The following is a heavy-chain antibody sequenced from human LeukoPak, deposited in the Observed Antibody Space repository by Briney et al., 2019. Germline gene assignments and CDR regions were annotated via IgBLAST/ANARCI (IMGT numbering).Heavy chain of an antibody. Sequence: SETLSLTCTVSGGSISSYYWSWIRQPPGKGLEWIGYIYYSGSTYYNPSLKSRVTISVDTSKNQFSLKLSSVTAADTAVYYCARHAVYVYGDYAHTFDYWGQGTLVTVSS. CDR3: ARHAVYVYGDYAHTFDY. CDR1: GGSISSYY. J-gene: IGHJ4*02. CDR2: IYYSGST. V-gene: IGHV4-59*04. D-gene: IGHD4-17*01.